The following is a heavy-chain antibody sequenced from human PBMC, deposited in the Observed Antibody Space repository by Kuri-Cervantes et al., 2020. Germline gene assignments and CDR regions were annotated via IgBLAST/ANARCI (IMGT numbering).Heavy chain of an antibody. CDR1: GGSFSGYY. D-gene: IGHD3-10*01. V-gene: IGHV4-34*11. J-gene: IGHJ3*01. CDR2: MYYTGST. Sequence: SETLSLTCAVYGGSFSGYYWSWIRQAPGKGLEWIGSMYYTGSTYNNPSLRSRVTMSVDTSKNQFSLNLNSVTAADTAVYYCTRVLDYYGSGSYGFDFWGPGTVVTISS. CDR3: TRVLDYYGSGSYGFDF.